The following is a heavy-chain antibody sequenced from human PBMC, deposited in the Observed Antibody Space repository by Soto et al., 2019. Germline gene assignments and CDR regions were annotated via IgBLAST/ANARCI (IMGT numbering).Heavy chain of an antibody. J-gene: IGHJ4*02. CDR3: ARSKELVATDLDY. Sequence: QVQLVESGGGVVQPGRSLRLSCGASGFTFSSYAMHWVRQAPGKGLEWVAVISYDGSNKYYADSVKGRFTISRDNSKNTLYLQMNSLRAVDTAVYYCARSKELVATDLDYWGQGTLVTVSS. V-gene: IGHV3-30-3*01. D-gene: IGHD5-12*01. CDR2: ISYDGSNK. CDR1: GFTFSSYA.